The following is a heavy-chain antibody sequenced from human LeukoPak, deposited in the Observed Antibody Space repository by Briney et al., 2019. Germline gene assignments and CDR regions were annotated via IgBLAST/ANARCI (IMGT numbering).Heavy chain of an antibody. Sequence: GASVKVSCKASGYTITGYYMHWVRQAPGQGLEWMGWINPNSGGTNYAQKFQGRVTMTRDTSISTAYMELSRLRSDDTAVYYCARGRYSGYERPVWYFDLWGRGTLVTVSS. J-gene: IGHJ2*01. CDR3: ARGRYSGYERPVWYFDL. CDR2: INPNSGGT. D-gene: IGHD5-12*01. V-gene: IGHV1-2*02. CDR1: GYTITGYY.